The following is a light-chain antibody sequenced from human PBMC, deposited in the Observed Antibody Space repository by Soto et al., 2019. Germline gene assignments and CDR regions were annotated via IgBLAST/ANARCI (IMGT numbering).Light chain of an antibody. V-gene: IGLV1-44*01. J-gene: IGLJ2*01. CDR2: TNN. Sequence: QSVLTQPPSVSGTPGHKVSISCSGSTSNLGGNTVNWYQQLPGTAPKLLIYTNNQRPSGVPDRFSGSKSGTSASLAISGLRSEEEADFYCAAWDDSLNAVVFGGGTKLNVL. CDR3: AAWDDSLNAVV. CDR1: TSNLGGNT.